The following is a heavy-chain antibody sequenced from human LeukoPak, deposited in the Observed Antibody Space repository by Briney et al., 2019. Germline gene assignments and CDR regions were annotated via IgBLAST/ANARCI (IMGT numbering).Heavy chain of an antibody. CDR2: INHSGST. D-gene: IGHD3-22*01. Sequence: SETLSLTCAVYGGSFSGYYWSWIRQPPGKGLEWIGEINHSGSTNYNPSLKSRVTISVDTSKNQFSLKLSSVTAADTAVYYCARGRGYYYDRNEPNWFDPWGQGTLVTVSS. CDR3: ARGRGYYYDRNEPNWFDP. V-gene: IGHV4-34*01. CDR1: GGSFSGYY. J-gene: IGHJ5*02.